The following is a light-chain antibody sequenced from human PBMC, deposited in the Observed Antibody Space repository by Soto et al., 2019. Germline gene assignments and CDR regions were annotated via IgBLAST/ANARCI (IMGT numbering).Light chain of an antibody. J-gene: IGLJ3*02. CDR3: ETWKSNTRV. Sequence: QPVLTQSSSASASLGSSVNLTCTLSSGHRSYIIAWHQQQPGKAPRFLMRLESSGSQNKGSGVPDRFSGSSSGAARYLTISNLQSEDEADYYCETWKSNTRVFGGGTKLTVL. CDR1: SGHRSYI. CDR2: LESSGSQ. V-gene: IGLV4-60*03.